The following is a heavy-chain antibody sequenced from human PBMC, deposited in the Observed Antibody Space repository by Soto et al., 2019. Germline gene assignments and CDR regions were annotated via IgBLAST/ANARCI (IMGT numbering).Heavy chain of an antibody. CDR1: GYTFTSYY. V-gene: IGHV1-46*01. CDR3: ATAKVAAAGSLLFDY. J-gene: IGHJ4*02. D-gene: IGHD6-13*01. CDR2: INPSGGGT. Sequence: ASVKVSCKASGYTFTSYYVHWVRQAPGQGLEWMGIINPSGGGTSYAQKFQGRVIMTRDTSTTTVYMELSSLRSADTAVYYCATAKVAAAGSLLFDYWGQGTLVTVSS.